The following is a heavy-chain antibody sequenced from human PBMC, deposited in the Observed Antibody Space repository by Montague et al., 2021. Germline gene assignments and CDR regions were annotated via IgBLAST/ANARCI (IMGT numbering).Heavy chain of an antibody. CDR2: ISSGGSYR. V-gene: IGHV3-30*18. CDR3: AKEEGSHGPFDF. Sequence: SLRLSCAASGFTFSGYDMPWVRQAPGKGLEWVAVISSGGSYRFCAGALKGRCSISRDNSNHTLYLEMKFLGPEDTGVYYCAKEEGSHGPFDFWGRGTMVIVSS. CDR1: GFTFSGYD. J-gene: IGHJ4*03. D-gene: IGHD4-17*01.